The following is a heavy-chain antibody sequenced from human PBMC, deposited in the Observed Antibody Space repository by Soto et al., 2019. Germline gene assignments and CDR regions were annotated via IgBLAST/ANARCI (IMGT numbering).Heavy chain of an antibody. Sequence: QVQLQQWGAGLLKPSETLSLTCAVYGGSFSGYYWSWIRQPPGTGLEWIGEINHSGSTNYNPSLKSRVTISVDTSKNQFSLKLSSVTAADTAVYYCARGNMVRGVIAEYYFDYWGQGTLVTVSS. CDR2: INHSGST. V-gene: IGHV4-34*01. J-gene: IGHJ4*02. CDR3: ARGNMVRGVIAEYYFDY. CDR1: GGSFSGYY. D-gene: IGHD3-10*01.